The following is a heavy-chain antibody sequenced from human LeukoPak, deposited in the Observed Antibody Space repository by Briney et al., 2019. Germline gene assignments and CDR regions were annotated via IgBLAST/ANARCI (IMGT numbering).Heavy chain of an antibody. V-gene: IGHV4-59*13. J-gene: IGHJ4*02. Sequence: SGTLSLSCAVSGVSITSYSLSWVRQSPGKGLEWLGNIHSRGATTYNPSPKRRATLSLDKSKSQSALKVTSMTSADTAVFYFARDEYGAFQGFDCWGQGTPVTVS. CDR3: ARDEYGAFQGFDC. CDR2: IHSRGAT. D-gene: IGHD4-17*01. CDR1: GVSITSYS.